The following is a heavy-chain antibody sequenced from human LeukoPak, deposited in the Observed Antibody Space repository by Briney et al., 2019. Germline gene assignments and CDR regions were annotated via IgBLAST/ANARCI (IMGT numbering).Heavy chain of an antibody. CDR2: INHSGNT. V-gene: IGHV4-34*01. Sequence: SETLSLTCAVYGGSFSGYYWSWIRQPPGKGLEWIGEINHSGNTNYNPSLKSRVTISVDTSKNQFSLKLSSVTAADTAVYYCARGPYYADPWGQGTLVTVSS. CDR1: GGSFSGYY. J-gene: IGHJ5*02. D-gene: IGHD3-10*01. CDR3: ARGPYYADP.